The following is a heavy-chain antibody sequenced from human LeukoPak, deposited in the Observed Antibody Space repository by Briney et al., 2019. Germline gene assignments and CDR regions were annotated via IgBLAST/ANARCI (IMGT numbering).Heavy chain of an antibody. D-gene: IGHD2-15*01. CDR3: ARDGWPAFDF. J-gene: IGHJ4*02. CDR2: TFYRSKWYN. CDR1: GDSVSSNTAA. Sequence: SQTLSLTCAISGDSVSSNTAAWNWIRRSPSRGLEWLGRTFYRSKWYNDYAVSVKSRITINPDPSKNQFSLQLNSVTPEDTAVYYCARDGWPAFDFWGQGTLVTVSS. V-gene: IGHV6-1*01.